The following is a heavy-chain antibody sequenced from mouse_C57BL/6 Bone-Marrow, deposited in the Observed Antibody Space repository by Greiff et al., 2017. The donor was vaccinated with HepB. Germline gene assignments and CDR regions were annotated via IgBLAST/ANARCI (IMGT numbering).Heavy chain of an antibody. CDR3: ARKKAMDY. CDR1: GYTFTDYN. CDR2: INPNNGGT. J-gene: IGHJ4*01. Sequence: VQLKESGPELVKPGASVKMSCKASGYTFTDYNMHWVKQSHGKSLEWIGYINPNNGGTSYNQKFKGKATLTVNKSSSTAYMELRSLTSEDAAVYYCARKKAMDYWGQGTSVTVSS. V-gene: IGHV1-22*01.